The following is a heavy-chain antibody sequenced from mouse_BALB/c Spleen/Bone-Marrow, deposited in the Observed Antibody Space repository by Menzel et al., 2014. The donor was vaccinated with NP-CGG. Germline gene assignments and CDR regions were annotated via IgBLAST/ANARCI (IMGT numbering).Heavy chain of an antibody. Sequence: QVQLQQSGAELVMPGASVKMSCKASGYTFTDYWMHWVKQRPGQGLEWIGAIDTSDSYTSYNQKFKGKATLTVDESSSTAYMQLSSLTSEDSAVYYGAREGYRYDLFDYWGQGTTLTVSS. D-gene: IGHD2-14*01. CDR1: GYTFTDYW. CDR2: IDTSDSYT. J-gene: IGHJ2*01. CDR3: AREGYRYDLFDY. V-gene: IGHV1-69*01.